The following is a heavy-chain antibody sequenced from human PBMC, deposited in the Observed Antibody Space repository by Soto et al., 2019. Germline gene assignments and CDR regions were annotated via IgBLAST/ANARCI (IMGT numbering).Heavy chain of an antibody. CDR2: IYPGDSDT. CDR3: ARTSYYGSGVFDI. J-gene: IGHJ3*02. CDR1: GYSFTIYW. Sequence: EVQLVQSGAEVKKPGESLKISCKGSGYSFTIYWIGWVRQMPGKGLEWMGIIYPGDSDTRYSPSLQGQVTISADKSIITAYLQWSSLKDSDTAMYYCARTSYYGSGVFDIWGQGTMVTVSS. D-gene: IGHD3-10*01. V-gene: IGHV5-51*03.